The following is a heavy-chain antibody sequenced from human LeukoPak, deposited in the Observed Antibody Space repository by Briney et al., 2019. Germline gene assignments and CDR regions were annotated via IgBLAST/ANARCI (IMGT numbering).Heavy chain of an antibody. Sequence: SETLPLTCTVSGGSISSYYWSWIRQPAGKGLEWIGRIYTSGTTNYNPSLKSRVTVSVDTSKNQFSLKLSSVTAADTAVYYCARHGSVSSGALVWGQGTLVTVSS. CDR2: IYTSGTT. CDR1: GGSISSYY. CDR3: ARHGSVSSGALV. V-gene: IGHV4-4*07. J-gene: IGHJ4*02. D-gene: IGHD3-22*01.